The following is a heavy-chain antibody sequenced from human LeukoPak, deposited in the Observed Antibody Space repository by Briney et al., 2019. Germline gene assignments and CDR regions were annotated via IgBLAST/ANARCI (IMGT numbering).Heavy chain of an antibody. CDR2: ISGSGGST. D-gene: IGHD5-12*01. CDR3: AKEGRGSCGYDLDY. J-gene: IGHJ4*02. CDR1: GITFSGYS. V-gene: IGHV3-23*01. Sequence: GGSLRLSCVVSGITFSGYSMIWVRQAPGKGLEWVSGISGSGGSTYYADSVKGRFTISRDQSKNTLFLQMNSSRAEDTSLYYCAKEGRGSCGYDLDYWGQGTLVTVSS.